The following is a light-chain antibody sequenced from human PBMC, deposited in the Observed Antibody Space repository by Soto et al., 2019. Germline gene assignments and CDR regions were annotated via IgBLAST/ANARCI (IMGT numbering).Light chain of an antibody. J-gene: IGKJ4*01. Sequence: EIVMTQSPATLSVSPGETATLSCRASQSVTYNLAWYQQKPGQGPKLLIYGAFTRATGIPARFSGSGSVTDFTPTIRTLQSEAGAVDYWEQYKNWPPLTFGGGTKVVIK. CDR2: GAF. V-gene: IGKV3-15*01. CDR3: EQYKNWPPLT. CDR1: QSVTYN.